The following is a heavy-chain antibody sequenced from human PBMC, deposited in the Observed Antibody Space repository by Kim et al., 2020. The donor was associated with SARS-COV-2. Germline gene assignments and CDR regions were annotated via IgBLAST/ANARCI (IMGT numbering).Heavy chain of an antibody. CDR1: GYTFTSYA. CDR2: INAGNGNT. CDR3: ASGSGSYSPYYYGMDV. V-gene: IGHV1-3*01. Sequence: ASVKVSCKASGYTFTSYAMHWVRQAPGQRLEWMGWINAGNGNTKYSQKFQGRVTITRDTSASTAYMELSSLRSEDTAVYYCASGSGSYSPYYYGMDVWGQGTTVTVSS. J-gene: IGHJ6*02. D-gene: IGHD3-10*01.